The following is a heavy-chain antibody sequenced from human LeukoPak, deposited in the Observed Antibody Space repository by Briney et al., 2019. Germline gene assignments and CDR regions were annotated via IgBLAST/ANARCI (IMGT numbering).Heavy chain of an antibody. J-gene: IGHJ4*02. D-gene: IGHD3-22*01. Sequence: GGSLRLSCAASGFTFSSYAMSWVRQAPGKGLEWVSAISGSGGSTYYADSVKGRFTISRDNSKNTLHLQMNSLRVEDTAVYYCATRNYYDSSGYYSYYFDYWGQGTLVTVSS. V-gene: IGHV3-23*01. CDR2: ISGSGGST. CDR1: GFTFSSYA. CDR3: ATRNYYDSSGYYSYYFDY.